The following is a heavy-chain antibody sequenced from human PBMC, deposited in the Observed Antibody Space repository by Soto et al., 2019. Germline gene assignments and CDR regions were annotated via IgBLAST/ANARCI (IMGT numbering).Heavy chain of an antibody. CDR1: GFTVSSYA. D-gene: IGHD6-19*01. CDR3: AKDRGYGSGRDFDY. Sequence: GGSLRLSCAASGFTVSSYAMSWVRQAPGKGLEWVSVFSGSSTHYADSVKGRFTISRDNSKNTLYLQMDSLRAEDTAIYYCAKDRGYGSGRDFDYWGQGTRVTVSS. V-gene: IGHV3-23*01. CDR2: FSGSST. J-gene: IGHJ4*02.